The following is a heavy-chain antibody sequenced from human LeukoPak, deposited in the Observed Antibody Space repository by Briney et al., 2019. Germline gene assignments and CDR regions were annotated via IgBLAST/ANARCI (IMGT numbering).Heavy chain of an antibody. D-gene: IGHD6-13*01. CDR2: ISGSGGST. CDR1: GFTFSRCA. J-gene: IGHJ4*02. CDR3: AKGSVAAVVTFIDF. Sequence: GGSLRLSCAASGFTFSRCAMNWVRQAPGKGLEWVSVISGSGGSTYYADSVKGRFTISRDNSKNTLFLQMNSLRAEDTAVYYCAKGSVAAVVTFIDFWGQGTLVTVSS. V-gene: IGHV3-23*01.